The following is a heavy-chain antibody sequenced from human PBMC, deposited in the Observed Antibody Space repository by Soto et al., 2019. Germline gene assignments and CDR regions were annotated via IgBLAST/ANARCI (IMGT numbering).Heavy chain of an antibody. Sequence: QLQLQESGPGLVKPSETLSLTCTVSGGSISSSSYYWGWIRQPPGKGLEWIGSIYYSGSTYYNPSLKRRATISVDTSKNLFSLKLSSGTAADTAVYYCARHEAPSGWYFDYWGQGTLVTVSS. J-gene: IGHJ4*02. D-gene: IGHD6-19*01. CDR3: ARHEAPSGWYFDY. V-gene: IGHV4-39*01. CDR1: GGSISSSSYY. CDR2: IYYSGST.